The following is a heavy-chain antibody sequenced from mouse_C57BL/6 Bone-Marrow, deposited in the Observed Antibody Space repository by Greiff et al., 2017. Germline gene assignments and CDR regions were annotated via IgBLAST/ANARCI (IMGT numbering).Heavy chain of an antibody. J-gene: IGHJ2*01. V-gene: IGHV1-85*01. CDR1: GYTFTSYD. CDR3: TREDYYGSGGYFDY. D-gene: IGHD1-1*01. CDR2: IYPRGGST. Sequence: VQLQESGPELVKPGASVKLSCKASGYTFTSYDINWVKQRPGQGLEWIGRIYPRGGSTKYNEKFKGKATLTVDTSSSTAYMELHSLTSEDSAVYFCTREDYYGSGGYFDYWGQGTTLTVSS.